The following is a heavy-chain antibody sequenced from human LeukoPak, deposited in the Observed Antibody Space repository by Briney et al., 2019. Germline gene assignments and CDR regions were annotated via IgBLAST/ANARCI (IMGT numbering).Heavy chain of an antibody. D-gene: IGHD3-16*02. J-gene: IGHJ4*02. CDR1: RVSFSGYY. Sequence: SETLSLTCALYRVSFSGYYWSWLRQPPGKGLEWIGEINHSGSTNYNPSLKSRVTISVDTSKNQFSLKLSSVTAADTAVYYCAGRYYDYVWGSYRPKSFDYWGQGTLVTVSS. CDR2: INHSGST. V-gene: IGHV4-34*01. CDR3: AGRYYDYVWGSYRPKSFDY.